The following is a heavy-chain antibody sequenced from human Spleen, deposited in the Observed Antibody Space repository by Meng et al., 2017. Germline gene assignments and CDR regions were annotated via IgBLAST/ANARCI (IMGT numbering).Heavy chain of an antibody. CDR2: IIPILGIA. J-gene: IGHJ6*02. V-gene: IGHV1-69*02. CDR3: ATSIRMVRGVIGIYGMDV. Sequence: SVKVSCKASGGTFSSYTISWVRQAPGQGLEWMGRIIPILGIANYAQKFQGRVTITADKSTSTAYMELSSLRSEDTAVYYCATSIRMVRGVIGIYGMDVWGQGTSVTVSS. D-gene: IGHD3-10*01. CDR1: GGTFSSYT.